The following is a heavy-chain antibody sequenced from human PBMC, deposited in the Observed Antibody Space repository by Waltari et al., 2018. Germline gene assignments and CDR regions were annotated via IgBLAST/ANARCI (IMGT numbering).Heavy chain of an antibody. D-gene: IGHD1-1*01. J-gene: IGHJ4*02. CDR2: ISGGDGST. Sequence: QLQLQESGPGLVKPSETLSLHCGVSGASINNNHWNWIRQPPGKGMEWIGRISGGDGSTDYSPSLRSRVTLSIDRSKSQFALRLTSVTAADTGVYYCARGLMYSWNGDISLDVWGRGFLVTVSS. V-gene: IGHV4-4*07. CDR3: ARGLMYSWNGDISLDV. CDR1: GASINNNH.